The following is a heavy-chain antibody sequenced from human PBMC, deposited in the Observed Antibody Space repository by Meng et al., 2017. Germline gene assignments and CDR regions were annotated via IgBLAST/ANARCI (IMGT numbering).Heavy chain of an antibody. CDR2: IYHGGNT. CDR1: GGSISRVAW. D-gene: IGHD6-19*01. V-gene: IGHV4/OR15-8*02. CDR3: ASWIYSCGWQ. Sequence: APGLWMPSGHLSLPFVAFGGSISRVAWWSWVRQPPGKGLEWIGEIYHGGNTNYNPSLKSRVTISIDKSKNQFSLKLSSVTAADTAVYYCASWIYSCGWQWGQGTLVTVSS. J-gene: IGHJ4*02.